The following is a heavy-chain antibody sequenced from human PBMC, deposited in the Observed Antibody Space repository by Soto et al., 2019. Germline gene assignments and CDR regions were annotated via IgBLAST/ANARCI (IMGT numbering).Heavy chain of an antibody. Sequence: GASVKASCKASRYTFTSCSRHWVRQAPGQGLEWMGIVSPSGGSTTYAQSFQDRVTMTWDTSTTTVYMELRSLRSEDTAVYYCERVPGRNSRDVFDYWGQGTLVTVSS. V-gene: IGHV1-46*01. CDR3: ERVPGRNSRDVFDY. CDR2: VSPSGGST. J-gene: IGHJ4*02. CDR1: RYTFTSCS. D-gene: IGHD2-21*01.